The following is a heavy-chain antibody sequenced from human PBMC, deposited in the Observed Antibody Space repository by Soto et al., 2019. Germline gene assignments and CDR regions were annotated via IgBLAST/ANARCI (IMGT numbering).Heavy chain of an antibody. CDR2: ISAYNGNT. CDR3: ARGLYRRGTYYAFDN. Sequence: QVPLVQSGPEVKKPGASVKVSCKTSGYTPTNYDIGWVRPAPGQGLEYMGWISAYNGNTNYARKLQDRVTLTTDTSTRTAYMELRSLQSDDTAIYYCARGLYRRGTYYAFDNWGQGTLVTVSS. D-gene: IGHD1-26*01. V-gene: IGHV1-18*01. CDR1: GYTPTNYD. J-gene: IGHJ4*02.